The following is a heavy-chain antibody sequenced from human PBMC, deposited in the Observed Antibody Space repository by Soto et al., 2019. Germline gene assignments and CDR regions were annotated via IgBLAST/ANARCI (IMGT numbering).Heavy chain of an antibody. D-gene: IGHD2-2*01. CDR1: GYTFTGYY. CDR2: INPNSGGT. V-gene: IGHV1-2*02. J-gene: IGHJ4*02. CDR3: ARRPGYCSSTSCYPLDY. Sequence: ASVKVSCKASGYTFTGYYMHWVRQAPGQGLEWMGWINPNSGGTNCAQKFQGRVTMTRDTSISTAYMELSRLRSDDTAVYYCARRPGYCSSTSCYPLDYWGQGTLVTVSS.